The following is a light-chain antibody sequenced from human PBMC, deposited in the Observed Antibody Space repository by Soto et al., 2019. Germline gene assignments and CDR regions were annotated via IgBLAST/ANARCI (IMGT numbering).Light chain of an antibody. Sequence: QSALTQPASVSGSPGQSITISCTGTSSDVGSYNLVSWYQQHPGKAPKLMIYEGSKRPSGVSNRFSGSKSGNTASLTISGLQAEDEADYYCCSYAGSSTFEVFGGGTKGPS. CDR3: CSYAGSSTFEV. CDR1: SSDVGSYNL. V-gene: IGLV2-23*03. CDR2: EGS. J-gene: IGLJ3*02.